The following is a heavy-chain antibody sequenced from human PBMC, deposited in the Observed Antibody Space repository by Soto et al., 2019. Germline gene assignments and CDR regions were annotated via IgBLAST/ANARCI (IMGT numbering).Heavy chain of an antibody. J-gene: IGHJ4*02. CDR1: GGTFSSYA. D-gene: IGHD3-10*01. CDR3: ASYHYYSSGSYYPWYFDY. Sequence: QVQLVQSGAEVKKPGSSVKVSCKASGGTFSSYAISWVRQAPGQGLEWMGGIIPIFGTANYAQKFQGRVTITADESTSTAYMELSSLRSEDTAVYYCASYHYYSSGSYYPWYFDYWGQGTLVTVSS. V-gene: IGHV1-69*01. CDR2: IIPIFGTA.